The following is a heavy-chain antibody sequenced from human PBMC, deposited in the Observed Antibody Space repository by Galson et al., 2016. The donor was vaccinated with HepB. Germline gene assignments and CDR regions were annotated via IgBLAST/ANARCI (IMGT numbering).Heavy chain of an antibody. CDR2: XVPFSGXP. CDR1: GXXFNXXX. D-gene: IGHD5-18*01. CDR3: AADAAMVTSFFSMDV. J-gene: IGHJ6*03. Sequence: SVXXSCKASGXXFNXXXFSXXXQAXXQGLXWMGRXVPFSGXPNYAQXFQGRLTITADKSTSTAYMELSSLSSDDTAVYYCAADAAMVTSFFSMDVWGKGXXVIVSX. V-gene: IGHV1-69*02.